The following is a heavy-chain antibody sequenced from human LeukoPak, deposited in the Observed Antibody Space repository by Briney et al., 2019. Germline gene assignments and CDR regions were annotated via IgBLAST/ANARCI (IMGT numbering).Heavy chain of an antibody. CDR1: GFTFSDYY. J-gene: IGHJ5*02. V-gene: IGHV3-11*04. D-gene: IGHD6-13*01. CDR3: ARDRRYSTTWSDGNWFDP. CDR2: ISPSGSTM. Sequence: GGSLRLSCAASGFTFSDYYMSWIRQAPGKGLEGFSYISPSGSTMYYADSVKGRLTISRDNAKNSLYLQMNSLRAEDTAVYYCARDRRYSTTWSDGNWFDPWGQGTLVTVSS.